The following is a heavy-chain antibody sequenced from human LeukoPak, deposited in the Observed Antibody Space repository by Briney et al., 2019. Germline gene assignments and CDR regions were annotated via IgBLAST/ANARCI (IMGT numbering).Heavy chain of an antibody. V-gene: IGHV1-69*04. CDR1: GGTFSSYA. CDR3: ARGLLAGDSGIYYKL. D-gene: IGHD3-10*01. J-gene: IGHJ6*02. CDR2: IIPSLGIA. Sequence: SVKVSCKASGGTFSSYAISWVRQAPGQGLEWMGRIIPSLGIANYAQKFQGRVTITADKSTSTAYMELRSLRSDDTAVYYCARGLLAGDSGIYYKLWGQGTTVTV.